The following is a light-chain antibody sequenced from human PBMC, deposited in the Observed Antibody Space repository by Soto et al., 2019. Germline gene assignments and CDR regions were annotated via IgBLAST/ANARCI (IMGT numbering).Light chain of an antibody. J-gene: IGLJ3*02. V-gene: IGLV4-69*01. Sequence: QPVLTQSPSASASLGASVKLTCTLSSGHSSYAIAWHQQQPEKGPRYLMNVNSDGSHSKGDGIPDRFSGSSSGAERYLTISSLQSEDEADYYCQTWGTGTWVFGGGTKVTVL. CDR1: SGHSSYA. CDR2: VNSDGSH. CDR3: QTWGTGTWV.